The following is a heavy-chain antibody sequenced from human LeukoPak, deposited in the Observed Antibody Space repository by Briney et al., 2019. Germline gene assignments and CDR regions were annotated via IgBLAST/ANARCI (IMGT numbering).Heavy chain of an antibody. CDR1: GFTFSSYW. J-gene: IGHJ6*03. Sequence: PGGSLRLSCAASGFTFSSYWMSWVRQAPGKGLEWVANIKQDGSEKYYVDSVKGRFTISRDNAKNSLYLQMNSLRAEDTAVYYCAKAARYGDYGPYYYYMDVWGKGTTVTVSS. CDR3: AKAARYGDYGPYYYYMDV. CDR2: IKQDGSEK. D-gene: IGHD4-17*01. V-gene: IGHV3-7*01.